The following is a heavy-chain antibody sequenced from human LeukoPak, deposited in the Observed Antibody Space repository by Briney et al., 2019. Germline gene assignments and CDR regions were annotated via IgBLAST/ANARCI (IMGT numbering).Heavy chain of an antibody. CDR2: ITNNGIST. J-gene: IGHJ4*02. CDR1: GFTFSNYA. CDR3: AMNWNCDY. D-gene: IGHD1-1*01. Sequence: GGSLRLSCSASGFTFSNYALAWVRQAPGKGLEYVSVITNNGISTFYADSVKGRFTISRDNSKSTLYLQMSSLRAEHTAMYYCAMNWNCDYWGQGTLVTVSS. V-gene: IGHV3-64D*09.